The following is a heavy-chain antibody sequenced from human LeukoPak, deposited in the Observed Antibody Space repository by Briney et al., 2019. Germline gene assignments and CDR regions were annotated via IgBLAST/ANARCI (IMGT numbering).Heavy chain of an antibody. CDR3: AKAGLVRGGSMDV. CDR1: GFTFSSYA. Sequence: GGSLRLPCAASGFTFSSYAMSWVRQAPGKGLEWVSAISGSGGSTYYADSVKGRFTISRDNSKNTLYLQMNSLRAEDTAVYYCAKAGLVRGGSMDVWGKGTTVTVSS. V-gene: IGHV3-23*01. D-gene: IGHD3-10*01. CDR2: ISGSGGST. J-gene: IGHJ6*04.